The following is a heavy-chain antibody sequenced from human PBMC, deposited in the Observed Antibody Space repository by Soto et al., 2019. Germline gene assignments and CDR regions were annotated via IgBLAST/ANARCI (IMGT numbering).Heavy chain of an antibody. V-gene: IGHV4-34*01. CDR2: INHSGST. CDR1: GGSFSGYY. CDR3: ARDTGRLGY. Sequence: KPSETLSLTCAVYGGSFSGYYWSWIRQPPGKGLEWIGEINHSGSTNYNPSLKSRVTISVDTSKNQFSLKLSSVTAADTAVYYCARDTGRLGYWGQGTLVTVSS. D-gene: IGHD5-18*01. J-gene: IGHJ4*02.